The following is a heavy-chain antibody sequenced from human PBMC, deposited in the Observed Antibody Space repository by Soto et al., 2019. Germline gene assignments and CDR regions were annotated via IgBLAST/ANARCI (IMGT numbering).Heavy chain of an antibody. CDR3: AREERLHSGLNWFDP. CDR1: GYTFSSYG. V-gene: IGHV1-69*13. CDR2: IIPIFGTA. Sequence: GASVKVSCKASGYTFSSYGYAWVRQAPGQGLEWMGGIIPIFGTANYAQKFQGRVTITADESTSTAYMELSSLRSEDTAVYYCAREERLHSGLNWFDPWGQGTLVTVSS. D-gene: IGHD5-12*01. J-gene: IGHJ5*02.